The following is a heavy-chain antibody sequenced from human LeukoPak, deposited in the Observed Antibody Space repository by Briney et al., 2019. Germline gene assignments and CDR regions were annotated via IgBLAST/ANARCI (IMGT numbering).Heavy chain of an antibody. CDR2: ISSSGSTI. CDR1: GFTFSDYY. J-gene: IGHJ4*02. D-gene: IGHD1-26*01. CDR3: ARRRDSGSLQHFDY. Sequence: PGGSPRLSCAASGFTFSDYYMSWIRQAPGKGLEGVSYISSSGSTIYYADSVKGRFTISRDNAKNSLYLQMNSLRAEDTAVYYCARRRDSGSLQHFDYWGQGTLVTVSS. V-gene: IGHV3-11*01.